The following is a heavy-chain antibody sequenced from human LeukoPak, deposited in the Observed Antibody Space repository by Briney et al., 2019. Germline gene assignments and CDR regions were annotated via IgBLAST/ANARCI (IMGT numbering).Heavy chain of an antibody. J-gene: IGHJ4*02. CDR1: GFSFTNYW. V-gene: IGHV5-51*01. Sequence: GESLKISCKGSGFSFTNYWIAWVRQMPVKGLEWMGIIYPDDSETRYSPSFQGQVTISVDKSISTAYLQWSSLKASDSAIYYCAKLSSGWSLDYWGQGTLVTVSS. CDR2: IYPDDSET. D-gene: IGHD6-19*01. CDR3: AKLSSGWSLDY.